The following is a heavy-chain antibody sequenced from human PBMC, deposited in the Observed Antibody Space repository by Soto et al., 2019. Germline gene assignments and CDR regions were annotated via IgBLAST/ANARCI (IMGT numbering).Heavy chain of an antibody. Sequence: GGSLRLSCAASGFTFSSYAMSWVRQAPGKGLEWVSAISGSGGSTYYADSVKGRFTISRDNSKNTLYLKMNSLRAEDTAVYYCAKGPDTYYYYYMDVWGKGTTVTVSS. V-gene: IGHV3-23*01. D-gene: IGHD3-9*01. CDR2: ISGSGGST. CDR1: GFTFSSYA. CDR3: AKGPDTYYYYYMDV. J-gene: IGHJ6*03.